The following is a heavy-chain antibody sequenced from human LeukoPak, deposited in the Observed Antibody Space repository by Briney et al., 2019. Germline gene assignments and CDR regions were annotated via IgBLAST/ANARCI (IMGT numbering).Heavy chain of an antibody. CDR2: INPSGGIT. J-gene: IGHJ6*02. CDR1: GYIFTSYY. V-gene: IGHV1-46*01. D-gene: IGHD3-22*01. CDR3: ARYYYDSSGYLRGNGMDV. Sequence: GASVKVSCKTSGYIFTSYYIHWVRQAPGQGLEWMGIINPSGGITTYAQEFQGRVTMTRDTSTSTVYMELSSLRSEDTAVYYCARYYYDSSGYLRGNGMDVWGQGTTVTVSS.